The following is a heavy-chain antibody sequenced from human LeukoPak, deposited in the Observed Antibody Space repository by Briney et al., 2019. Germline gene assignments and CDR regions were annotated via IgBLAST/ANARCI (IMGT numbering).Heavy chain of an antibody. CDR2: IYHSGST. D-gene: IGHD3-22*01. CDR1: GYSISSGYY. CDR3: ARDWWYDSGDNVGSEGFAFDI. V-gene: IGHV4-38-2*02. Sequence: SETLSLTCTVSGYSISSGYYWGWIRQPPGKGLEWIGSIYHSGSTYYNPSLKSRVTISVDTSKNQFSLKLSSVTAADTAVYYCARDWWYDSGDNVGSEGFAFDIWGQGTMVTVSS. J-gene: IGHJ3*02.